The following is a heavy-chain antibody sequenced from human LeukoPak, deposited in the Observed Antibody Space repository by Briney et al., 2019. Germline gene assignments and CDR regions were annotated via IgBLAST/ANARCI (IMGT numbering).Heavy chain of an antibody. D-gene: IGHD3-22*01. Sequence: SETLSLTCAVTGGSISSGGYSGSWIRQPPGKGLEWIGYIYHSGSTYYNPSLKSRVTISVDRSKNQFSLKLSSVTAADTAVYYCGFLLAGVSDGYDNAFDIWGQGTMVTVSS. CDR3: GFLLAGVSDGYDNAFDI. V-gene: IGHV4-30-2*01. J-gene: IGHJ3*02. CDR1: GGSISSGGYS. CDR2: IYHSGST.